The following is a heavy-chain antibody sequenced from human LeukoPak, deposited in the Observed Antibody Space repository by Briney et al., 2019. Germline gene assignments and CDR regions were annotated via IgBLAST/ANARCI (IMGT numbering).Heavy chain of an antibody. V-gene: IGHV1-24*01. D-gene: IGHD6-13*01. J-gene: IGHJ4*02. CDR3: ATDPRGEQLGTPTVSDY. CDR1: GYTLTELS. Sequence: GASVKVSCKVSGYTLTELSMHWVRQAPGKGLEWMGGFDPEDGETIHAQKFQGRVTMTEDTSTDTAYMELSSLRSEDTAVYYCATDPRGEQLGTPTVSDYWGQGTLVTVSS. CDR2: FDPEDGET.